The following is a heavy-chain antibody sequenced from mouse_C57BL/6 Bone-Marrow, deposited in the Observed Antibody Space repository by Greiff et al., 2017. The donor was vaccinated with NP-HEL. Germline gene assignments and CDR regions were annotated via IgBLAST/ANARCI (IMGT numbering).Heavy chain of an antibody. V-gene: IGHV1-81*01. J-gene: IGHJ3*01. Sequence: LVESGAELARPGASVKLSCKASGYTFTSYGISWVKQRTGQGLEWIGEIYPRSGNTYYNEKFKGKATLTADKSSSTAYMELRSLTSEDSAVYFCARRYYYGSAFAYWGQGTLVTVSA. CDR3: ARRYYYGSAFAY. CDR2: IYPRSGNT. D-gene: IGHD1-1*01. CDR1: GYTFTSYG.